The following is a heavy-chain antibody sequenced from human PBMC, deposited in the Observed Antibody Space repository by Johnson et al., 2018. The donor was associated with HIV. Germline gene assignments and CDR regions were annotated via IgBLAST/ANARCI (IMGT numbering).Heavy chain of an antibody. CDR3: AREGDAFDI. CDR2: ISSAGSDK. V-gene: IGHV3-30*03. Sequence: QVQLVESGGGVVQPGRSLRLSCAVSGFTFSSFGMHWVRQAPGKGLEWMAVISSAGSDKYYADSVKGRFTISRDNSKNTLYLQMNSLRAEDTAVYYCAREGDAFDIWCQGTMVTVSS. J-gene: IGHJ3*02. CDR1: GFTFSSFG.